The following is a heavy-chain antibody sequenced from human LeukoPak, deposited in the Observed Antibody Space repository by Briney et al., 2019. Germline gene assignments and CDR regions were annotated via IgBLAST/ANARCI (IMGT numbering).Heavy chain of an antibody. Sequence: ASVKVSCKASGYTFTSYGISWVRQAPGQGLEWMGWISAYNGNTNYAQKPQGRVTMTTDTSTSTAYMELRSLRSDDTAVYYCARDYDSSGWSAFDIWGQGTMVTVSS. CDR1: GYTFTSYG. CDR2: ISAYNGNT. J-gene: IGHJ3*02. D-gene: IGHD3-22*01. CDR3: ARDYDSSGWSAFDI. V-gene: IGHV1-18*01.